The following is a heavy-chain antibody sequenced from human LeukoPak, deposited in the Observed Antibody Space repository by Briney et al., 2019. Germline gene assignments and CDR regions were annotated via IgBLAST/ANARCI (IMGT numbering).Heavy chain of an antibody. J-gene: IGHJ4*02. CDR1: GYTFTSYY. V-gene: IGHV1-46*01. CDR3: ARDRPADGYFDY. D-gene: IGHD5-24*01. CDR2: INPSGGST. Sequence: GASVRVSCKASGYTFTSYYMHWVRQAPGQGLEWMGIINPSGGSTSYAQKFQGRVTMTRDTSTSTVYMELSSLRSEDTAVYYCARDRPADGYFDYWGQGTLVTVSS.